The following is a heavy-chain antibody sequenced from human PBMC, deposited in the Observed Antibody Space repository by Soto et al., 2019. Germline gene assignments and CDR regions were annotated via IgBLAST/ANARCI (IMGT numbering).Heavy chain of an antibody. D-gene: IGHD3-10*01. CDR3: ARHRGSGHYYYYYGMDV. Sequence: QLQLQESGPGLVKPSETLSLTCTVSGGSISSSSYYWGWIRQPPGKGLEWIGSIYYSGSTYYNPSLRSRVTTSVDTSKNQFSLKLSSVTAADTAVYYCARHRGSGHYYYYYGMDVWGQGTTVTVSS. CDR1: GGSISSSSYY. V-gene: IGHV4-39*01. CDR2: IYYSGST. J-gene: IGHJ6*02.